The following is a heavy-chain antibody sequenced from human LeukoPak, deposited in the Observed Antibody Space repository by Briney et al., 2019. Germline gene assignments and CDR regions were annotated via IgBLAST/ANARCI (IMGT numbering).Heavy chain of an antibody. CDR3: ARDHGGYYWYFDL. Sequence: KPSETLSLTCTVSGGSISSYYWSWIRQPPGKGLEWIGYLYYSGSTNYNPSLKSRVTISVDTSKNQFSLKLSSVAAADTAVYYCARDHGGYYWYFDLWGRGTLVTVSS. CDR1: GGSISSYY. CDR2: LYYSGST. J-gene: IGHJ2*01. V-gene: IGHV4-59*01. D-gene: IGHD4-23*01.